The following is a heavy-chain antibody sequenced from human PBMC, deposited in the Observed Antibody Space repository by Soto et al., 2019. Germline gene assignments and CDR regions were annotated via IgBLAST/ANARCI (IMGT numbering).Heavy chain of an antibody. CDR1: GYTFTAYY. J-gene: IGHJ5*02. Sequence: QVQLLQSGAEVKKPGASVKVSCEASGYTFTAYYIHWVRQAPGQGLEWMGWINPHSGDTNYAQNFQGRVSVTRDTSISTAYMELSRLTLDDTAVYYCARMIIGGFKGTWLDPWGQGTLVTVSS. V-gene: IGHV1-2*02. CDR2: INPHSGDT. CDR3: ARMIIGGFKGTWLDP. D-gene: IGHD3-16*01.